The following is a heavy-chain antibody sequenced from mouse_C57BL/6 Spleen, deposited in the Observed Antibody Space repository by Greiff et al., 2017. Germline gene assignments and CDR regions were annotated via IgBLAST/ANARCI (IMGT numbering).Heavy chain of an antibody. Sequence: VQLQQSGPELVKPGASVKISCKASGYAFSSSWMNWVKQRPGKGLEWIGRIYPGGGDTNYNGKFTGKATLTVTKSSSTAYMQLGNLKSEDSAVYFGARGGVYYGCSCLDAMDYWGQGTSVTVSS. CDR2: IYPGGGDT. V-gene: IGHV1-82*01. CDR3: ARGGVYYGCSCLDAMDY. J-gene: IGHJ4*01. D-gene: IGHD1-1*01. CDR1: GYAFSSSW.